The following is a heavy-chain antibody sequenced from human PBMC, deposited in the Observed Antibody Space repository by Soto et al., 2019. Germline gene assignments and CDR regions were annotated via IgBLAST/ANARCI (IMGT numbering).Heavy chain of an antibody. CDR3: ARLGSSGWYQGSYFDY. CDR1: GGSITRNNHY. J-gene: IGHJ4*02. CDR2: ILYSGST. V-gene: IGHV4-39*01. Sequence: QLQLQESGPGLVKPSETLSLTCIVSGGSITRNNHYWGWIRQSPGKGLEWIGSILYSGSTNYNPSLKSRVTLSVETSKNQCSLQMSSVTAADTALYYCARLGSSGWYQGSYFDYWGQGTLVNVSS. D-gene: IGHD6-19*01.